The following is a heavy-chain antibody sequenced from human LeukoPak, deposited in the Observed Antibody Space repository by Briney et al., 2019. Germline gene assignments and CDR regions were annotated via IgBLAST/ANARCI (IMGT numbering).Heavy chain of an antibody. J-gene: IGHJ4*02. Sequence: ASVKVSCKASGYTFTSYDINWVRQATGQGLEWMGWMNPNSGNTGYAQKFQGRVTMTRNTSISTAYMELSSLRSEDTAVYYCARAHTTVRPEPGYWGQGTLVTVSS. CDR1: GYTFTSYD. CDR2: MNPNSGNT. V-gene: IGHV1-8*01. CDR3: ARAHTTVRPEPGY. D-gene: IGHD3-10*01.